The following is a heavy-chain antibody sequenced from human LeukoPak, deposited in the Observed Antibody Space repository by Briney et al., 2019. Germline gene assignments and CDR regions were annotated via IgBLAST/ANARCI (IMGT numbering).Heavy chain of an antibody. CDR1: GFTFSSYG. CDR3: ARPASGSSWPFDY. D-gene: IGHD6-13*01. J-gene: IGHJ4*02. V-gene: IGHV3-33*01. CDR2: IWYDGSNK. Sequence: GGSLRLSCAASGFTFSSYGMHWVRQAPGKGLEWVAVIWYDGSNKYYADSVKGRFTISRDNSKNTLYLQMNSLRAEDTAVYYCARPASGSSWPFDYWGQGTLVTVSS.